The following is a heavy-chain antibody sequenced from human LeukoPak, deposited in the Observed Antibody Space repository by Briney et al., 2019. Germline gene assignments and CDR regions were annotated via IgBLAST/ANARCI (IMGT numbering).Heavy chain of an antibody. CDR3: ARITYGSGSYWWFDP. CDR2: IYTSGST. D-gene: IGHD3-10*01. CDR1: GGSISSYY. J-gene: IGHJ5*02. V-gene: IGHV4-4*07. Sequence: SETLSLTCTVSGGSISSYYWSWLRQPAGKGLEWIGRIYTSGSTNYNPSLKSRVPMSVDTSKNQFSLKLSSVTAADTAVYYCARITYGSGSYWWFDPWGQGTLVTVSS.